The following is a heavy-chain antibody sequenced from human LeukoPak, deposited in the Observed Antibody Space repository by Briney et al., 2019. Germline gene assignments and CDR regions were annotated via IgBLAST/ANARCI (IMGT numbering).Heavy chain of an antibody. Sequence: PGGSLRLSCAASGFTFSGYAMHWVRQAPGKGLEWVAVISHDGKNHLYGDAVRGRFTISRANSKSTLSLEMKSLRPEDTVIYYCEKDIAVPVKPPPDDFQHWGQGTLVTVSS. CDR3: EKDIAVPVKPPPDDFQH. D-gene: IGHD6-19*01. CDR1: GFTFSGYA. V-gene: IGHV3-30-3*02. J-gene: IGHJ1*01. CDR2: ISHDGKNH.